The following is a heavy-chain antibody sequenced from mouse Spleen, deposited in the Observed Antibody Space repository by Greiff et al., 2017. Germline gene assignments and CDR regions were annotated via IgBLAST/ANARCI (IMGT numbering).Heavy chain of an antibody. CDR1: GYTFTSYW. V-gene: IGHV1-64*01. J-gene: IGHJ4*01. CDR3: AREVVTYYAMDY. CDR2: IHPNSGST. D-gene: IGHD1-1*02. Sequence: QVQLQQPGAELVKPGASVKLSCKASGYTFTSYWMHWVKQRPGQGLEWIGMIHPNSGSTNYNEKFKSKATLTVDKSSSTAYMQLSSLTSEDSAVYYCAREVVTYYAMDYWGQGTSVTVSS.